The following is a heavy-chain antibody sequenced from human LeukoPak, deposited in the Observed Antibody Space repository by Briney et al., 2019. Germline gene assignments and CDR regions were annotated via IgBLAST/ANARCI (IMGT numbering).Heavy chain of an antibody. J-gene: IGHJ4*02. CDR1: GGSISSGNYY. D-gene: IGHD3-9*01. Sequence: SQTLSLTCTVSGGSISSGNYYWSWIRQPAGKGLEWIGRIYTSGSTNYNPSLKSRVTISVDTSKNQFSLKLSSVTAADTAVYYCARGLYYDILTGFLSAFGYFDYWGQGTLVTVSS. CDR3: ARGLYYDILTGFLSAFGYFDY. V-gene: IGHV4-61*02. CDR2: IYTSGST.